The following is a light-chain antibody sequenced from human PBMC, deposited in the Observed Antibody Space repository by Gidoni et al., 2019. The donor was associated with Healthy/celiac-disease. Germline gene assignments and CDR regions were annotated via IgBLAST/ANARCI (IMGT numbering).Light chain of an antibody. Sequence: EIVLTQSAATLSLSPGERATLSCRASQSVSSYLAWYQQKPGQAPKLLIYDASNRATGIPARFSGSGSGTDFTLTISSLEPEDFAVYYCQQRSNWPHTFGQGTKLEIK. V-gene: IGKV3-11*01. CDR2: DAS. CDR1: QSVSSY. J-gene: IGKJ2*01. CDR3: QQRSNWPHT.